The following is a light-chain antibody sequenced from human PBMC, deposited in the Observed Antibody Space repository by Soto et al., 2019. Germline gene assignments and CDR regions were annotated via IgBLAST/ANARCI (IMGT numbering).Light chain of an antibody. CDR3: QQYDILPPWT. CDR1: QDISRC. CDR2: DVS. J-gene: IGKJ1*01. V-gene: IGKV1-33*01. Sequence: DIQMTQSPSSLSASVGDRITITCQASQDISRCLNWYQQKPGKAPKLLINDVSNVEPGVPSRFSGSGSGTHFTFTISSLQPEDVATYYCQQYDILPPWTFGQGTKVEIK.